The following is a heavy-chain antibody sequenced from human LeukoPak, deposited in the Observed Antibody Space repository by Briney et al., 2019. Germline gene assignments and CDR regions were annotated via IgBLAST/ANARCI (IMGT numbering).Heavy chain of an antibody. CDR1: GGSISSGGYS. Sequence: SETLSLTCTVSGGSISSGGYSWSWIRQPPGKGLEWIGYIYHSGSTYYNPSLKSRVTISVDRSKNQFSLKLSSVTAADTAVYYCARGDYGDYPSYFDYWGQGTLVTVSS. D-gene: IGHD4-17*01. CDR3: ARGDYGDYPSYFDY. J-gene: IGHJ4*02. V-gene: IGHV4-30-2*01. CDR2: IYHSGST.